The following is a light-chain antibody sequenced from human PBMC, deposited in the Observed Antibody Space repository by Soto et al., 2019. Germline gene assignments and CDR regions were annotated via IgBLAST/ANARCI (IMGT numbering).Light chain of an antibody. J-gene: IGKJ1*01. Sequence: AIRMTQSPSSLSASTGDRVTITCRASQGINSYLACYQQKPGKAPKLLIYAASTLQSGVPLRFSGSGSGTDFTLTISCLQSEDFATYYCQQYYSYPRTFGQGTKVEIK. CDR3: QQYYSYPRT. CDR2: AAS. V-gene: IGKV1-8*01. CDR1: QGINSY.